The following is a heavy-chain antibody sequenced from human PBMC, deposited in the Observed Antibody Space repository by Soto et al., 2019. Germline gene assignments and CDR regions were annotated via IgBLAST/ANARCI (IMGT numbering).Heavy chain of an antibody. V-gene: IGHV3-11*06. J-gene: IGHJ4*02. CDR1: DFSLSGFY. D-gene: IGHD2-8*01. CDR3: ASRGHCSNGQCHPFDY. CDR2: ISMSGSYK. Sequence: GSLRLSCVGSDFSLSGFYMSWVRQAPGKGLEWLSFISMSGSYKTYAASVEGRFTISRDNVENILYLQMDSLRVEDTAVYYCASRGHCSNGQCHPFDYWGQGTQVTVSS.